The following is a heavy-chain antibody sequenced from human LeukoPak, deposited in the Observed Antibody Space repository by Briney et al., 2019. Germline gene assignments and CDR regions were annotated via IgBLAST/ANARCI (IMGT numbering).Heavy chain of an antibody. J-gene: IGHJ4*02. D-gene: IGHD3-9*01. Sequence: GGSLRLSCAASGFTFNNYWMHWVRQAPGKGLVWVSPINPDGTVTTYADSVKGRFTISRDNAKNTLYLQMNSLRAEDTAVYYCAKGKANYDILTGPDYWGQGTLVTVSS. V-gene: IGHV3-74*01. CDR3: AKGKANYDILTGPDY. CDR2: INPDGTVT. CDR1: GFTFNNYW.